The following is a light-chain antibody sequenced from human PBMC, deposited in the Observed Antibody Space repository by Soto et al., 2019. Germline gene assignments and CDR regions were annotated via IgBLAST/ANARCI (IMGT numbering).Light chain of an antibody. CDR3: CSYTNSAYV. V-gene: IGLV2-11*01. J-gene: IGLJ1*01. Sequence: QCALTQPRSVSGYPGQSVTISCTGTSSDVGAYNYVSWYQQHPAKAPNLMIYDVSKRPSGVPDRFSGSKSGNTASLTISGLQAEDEGDYYCCSYTNSAYVFGTGTKVTVL. CDR2: DVS. CDR1: SSDVGAYNY.